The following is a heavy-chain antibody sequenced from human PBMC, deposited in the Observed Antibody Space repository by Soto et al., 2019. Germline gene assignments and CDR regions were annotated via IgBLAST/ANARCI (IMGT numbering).Heavy chain of an antibody. D-gene: IGHD6-25*01. CDR3: ARVFSSGSGWMYYFDF. CDR2: IYYTGAT. Sequence: QVQLQESGPGLVESSGTLSLTCEVSSGSISSGNWWSWVRQPPGKGLEWIGEIYYTGATNYNPSLKGRVTMTMDKSKDQFSLNLRSATAADTAVYYCARVFSSGSGWMYYFDFWGQGILVSVSS. V-gene: IGHV4-4*02. CDR1: SGSISSGNW. J-gene: IGHJ4*02.